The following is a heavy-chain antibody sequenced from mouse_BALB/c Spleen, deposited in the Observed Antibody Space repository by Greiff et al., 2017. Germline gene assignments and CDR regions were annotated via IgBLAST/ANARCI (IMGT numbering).Heavy chain of an antibody. J-gene: IGHJ1*01. V-gene: IGHV2-6-7*01. CDR3: ARDPYYYGSSYGYFDV. Sequence: QVQLKQSGPGLVAPSQSLSITCTVSGFSLTGYGVNWVRQPPGKGLEWLGMIWGDGSTDYNSALKSRLSISKDNSKSQVFLKMNSLQTDDTARYYCARDPYYYGSSYGYFDVWGAGTTVTVSS. CDR2: IWGDGST. D-gene: IGHD1-1*01. CDR1: GFSLTGYG.